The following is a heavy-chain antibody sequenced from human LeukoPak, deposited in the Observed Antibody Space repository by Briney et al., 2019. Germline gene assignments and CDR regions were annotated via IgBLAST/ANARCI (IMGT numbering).Heavy chain of an antibody. J-gene: IGHJ6*02. Sequence: ASVKVSCKASGYTFTSYGISWVRQAPGQGLEWMGWISAYNGNTNYAQKLQGRVTMTTDTSTSTAYMELRSLRSDDTAVYYSASVWFGERSYYYYGMDVWGQGTTVTVSS. D-gene: IGHD3-10*01. CDR2: ISAYNGNT. V-gene: IGHV1-18*01. CDR1: GYTFTSYG. CDR3: ASVWFGERSYYYYGMDV.